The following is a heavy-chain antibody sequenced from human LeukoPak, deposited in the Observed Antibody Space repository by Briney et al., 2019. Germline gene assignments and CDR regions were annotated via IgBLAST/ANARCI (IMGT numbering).Heavy chain of an antibody. V-gene: IGHV1-2*02. D-gene: IGHD3-3*01. Sequence: ASVKVSCKASGYTFTGYYMHWVRQAPGQGLEWMGWINPNRGGTNYAQKFQGRVTMTRDTSISTAYMELSRLRSDDTAVYYCARDRATYYDFWSGYLVDYWGQGTLVTVSS. CDR3: ARDRATYYDFWSGYLVDY. CDR2: INPNRGGT. CDR1: GYTFTGYY. J-gene: IGHJ4*02.